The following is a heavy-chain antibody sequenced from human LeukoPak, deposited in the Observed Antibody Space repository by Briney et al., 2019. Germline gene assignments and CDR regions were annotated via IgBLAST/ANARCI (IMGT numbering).Heavy chain of an antibody. CDR3: ARVFDSGSQAYFYYMDV. V-gene: IGHV4-39*07. D-gene: IGHD3-10*01. CDR2: IYYSGTT. J-gene: IGHJ6*03. CDR1: GGSISSSPYY. Sequence: SETLSLTCTVSGGSISSSPYYWGWIRQPPGKGLEWIGSIYYSGTTHYNPSLESRVTMSVDTSKNQFSLKVSSVTAAVTAVYYCARVFDSGSQAYFYYMDVWGKGTTATISS.